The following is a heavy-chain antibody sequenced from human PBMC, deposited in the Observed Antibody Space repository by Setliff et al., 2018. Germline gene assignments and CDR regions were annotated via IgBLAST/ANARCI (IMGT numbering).Heavy chain of an antibody. V-gene: IGHV2-5*02. CDR2: IYWDDDK. CDR3: ARCITIFGVVIPNAFDY. J-gene: IGHJ4*02. Sequence: SGPTLVNPTATLTLTCTVSGFSLSNARMGVSWIRQPPGKALEWLAHIYWDDDKRYSPSLKSRLTITKDTSKNQVVLTMTNMDPVDTATYYCARCITIFGVVIPNAFDYWGQGTLVTVS. D-gene: IGHD3-3*01. CDR1: GFSLSNARMG.